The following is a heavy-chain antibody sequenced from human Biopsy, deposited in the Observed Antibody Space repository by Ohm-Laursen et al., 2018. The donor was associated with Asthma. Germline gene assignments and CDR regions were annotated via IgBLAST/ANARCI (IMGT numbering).Heavy chain of an antibody. D-gene: IGHD6-19*01. CDR1: GGSINSSTW. V-gene: IGHV4-4*03. CDR2: FFHTGST. J-gene: IGHJ4*02. CDR3: VRAVRNEQWLAPFDY. Sequence: PGTLSLTCTVSGGSINSSTWWSWVRQPPGKGLEWIGEFFHTGSTNYSPSLKSRVTISVDKSKNQFSLNLSAVTAADTAIYYCVRAVRNEQWLAPFDYWGQGKPVTVSS.